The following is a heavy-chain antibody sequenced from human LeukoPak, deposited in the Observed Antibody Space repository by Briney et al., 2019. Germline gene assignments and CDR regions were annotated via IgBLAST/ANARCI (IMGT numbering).Heavy chain of an antibody. CDR2: IKRDGNEK. CDR3: AKEGAYPIITYDS. D-gene: IGHD3-10*01. Sequence: GGSLRLSCAASGFTFSSYWMNWVRQAPGKGLEWVANIKRDGNEKNYVDSVRGRFSVSRDNAKNSLYLQMDSLRAEDTAVYYCAKEGAYPIITYDSWGQGALVTVSS. J-gene: IGHJ5*01. CDR1: GFTFSSYW. V-gene: IGHV3-7*01.